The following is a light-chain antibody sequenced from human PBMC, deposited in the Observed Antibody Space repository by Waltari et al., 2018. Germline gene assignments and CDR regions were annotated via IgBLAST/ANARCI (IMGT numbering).Light chain of an antibody. CDR1: SSNIGSKS. J-gene: IGLJ2*01. CDR2: SNN. CDR3: ATWDDSLNGL. Sequence: QSVLTQPPSVSGTPGQRVSLSCSGSSSNIGSKSVNWYQQVPETAPKLLIYSNNQRPSGVPDRFSGSKSGTSASLAISGLQSEDEADYYCATWDDSLNGLFGGGTKLTVL. V-gene: IGLV1-44*01.